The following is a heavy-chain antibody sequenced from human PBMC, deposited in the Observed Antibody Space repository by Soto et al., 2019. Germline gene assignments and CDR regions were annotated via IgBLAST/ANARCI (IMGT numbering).Heavy chain of an antibody. Sequence: QVQLVESGGGVVQPGRSLRLSCAASGFTFSSYGMNWVRQAPGKGLEWVAVISYDGSNKYYADSVKGRFTISRDNSKNTLYLQMNSLRAEDTAVFYCARSPYSVSYLAYSDYWGQGTLVTVSS. D-gene: IGHD1-26*01. V-gene: IGHV3-30*03. CDR2: ISYDGSNK. J-gene: IGHJ4*02. CDR1: GFTFSSYG. CDR3: ARSPYSVSYLAYSDY.